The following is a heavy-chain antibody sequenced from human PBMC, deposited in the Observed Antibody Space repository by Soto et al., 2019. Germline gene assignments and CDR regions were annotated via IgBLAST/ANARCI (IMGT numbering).Heavy chain of an antibody. CDR2: IYYSGST. CDR1: GASVSNYN. J-gene: IGHJ6*02. Sequence: SETLSLTCTVSGASVSNYNWSWIRQPPGKGLEWIGYIYYSGSTDYNPSLRSRVTISVDMSKNQFSLKLSSVTAADTAVYYCARHWGTTSAYYYGMDVWGQGTTVTVSS. D-gene: IGHD1-1*01. V-gene: IGHV4-59*02. CDR3: ARHWGTTSAYYYGMDV.